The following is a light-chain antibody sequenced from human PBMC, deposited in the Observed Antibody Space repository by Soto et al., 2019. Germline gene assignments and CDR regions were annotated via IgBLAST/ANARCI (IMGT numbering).Light chain of an antibody. CDR1: QSVDSTF. V-gene: IGKV3-20*01. Sequence: EIVLTQSPGSLSLSPGERATLSCRASQSVDSTFFAWYQKKPGQAPRLLMYGVSKRATGIPDRFSSSGSGKDFTLTISRLEPEDFAVYYCQQYMSSVTFGQGTRVEIK. CDR2: GVS. J-gene: IGKJ1*01. CDR3: QQYMSSVT.